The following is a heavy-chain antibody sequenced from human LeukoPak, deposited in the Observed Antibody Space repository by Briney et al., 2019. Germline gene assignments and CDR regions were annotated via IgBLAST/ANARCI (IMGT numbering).Heavy chain of an antibody. D-gene: IGHD6-13*01. V-gene: IGHV4-4*07. CDR2: IYTSGST. J-gene: IGHJ3*02. Sequence: SETLSLTCTVSGGSISSYYWIWIRQPAGKGLEWIGRIYTSGSTNYNPSLKSRVTMSVDTSKNQFSLKLSSVTAADTAVYYCARDSIAAAGWAFDIWGQGTMVTVSS. CDR1: GGSISSYY. CDR3: ARDSIAAAGWAFDI.